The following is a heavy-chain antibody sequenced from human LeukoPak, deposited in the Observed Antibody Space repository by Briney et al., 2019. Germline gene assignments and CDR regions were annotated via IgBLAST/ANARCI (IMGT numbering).Heavy chain of an antibody. Sequence: GGSLRLSCAASGFTFSSYSMNWVRQAPGKGLEWVSYISSSSSTIYYADSVKGRFTISRDNAKNSLYLQMNSLRSDDTAVYYCARVGANDAFDIWGQGTMVTVSS. V-gene: IGHV3-48*04. CDR1: GFTFSSYS. CDR2: ISSSSSTI. CDR3: ARVGANDAFDI. J-gene: IGHJ3*02. D-gene: IGHD1-26*01.